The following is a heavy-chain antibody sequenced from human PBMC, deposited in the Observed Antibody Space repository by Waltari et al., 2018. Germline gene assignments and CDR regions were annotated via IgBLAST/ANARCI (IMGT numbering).Heavy chain of an antibody. Sequence: QVQLQESGPGLVKPSETLSLTCTVSGGSISSYYWSWIRQPPGKGLEWIGSIYYSGSTYYNPSLKSRVTISVDTSKNQFSLKLSSVTAADTAVYYCARVDYGGNSEYFQHWGQGTLVTVSS. V-gene: IGHV4-59*12. CDR1: GGSISSYY. CDR3: ARVDYGGNSEYFQH. D-gene: IGHD4-17*01. J-gene: IGHJ1*01. CDR2: IYYSGST.